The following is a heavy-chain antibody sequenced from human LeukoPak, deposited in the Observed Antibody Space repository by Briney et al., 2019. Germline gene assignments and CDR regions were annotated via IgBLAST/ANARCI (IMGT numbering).Heavy chain of an antibody. J-gene: IGHJ4*02. CDR2: INEDGSAK. CDR1: GFTFASSW. D-gene: IGHD1-14*01. Sequence: PGGSLRLSCAASGFTFASSWMNWIRQAPGKGLEWVANINEDGSAKYYVDSVKGRFTISRDDTTNSVFLQMNSLRDEDTAVYYCTRISIKEPEDSWGQGTLVTVSS. CDR3: TRISIKEPEDS. V-gene: IGHV3-7*01.